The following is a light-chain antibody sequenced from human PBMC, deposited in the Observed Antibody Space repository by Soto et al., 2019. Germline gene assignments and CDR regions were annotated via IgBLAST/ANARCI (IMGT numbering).Light chain of an antibody. CDR3: QKYNSAPRT. J-gene: IGKJ1*01. Sequence: IQMTQSPSSWSASVGDRVTITCRARQGISNYLAWYQQKPGKVPKLLIYAASSLHSGVPSRFSGSGSGTDFTLTISSLQPEDVATYYCQKYNSAPRTFGQGTKVDIK. V-gene: IGKV1-27*01. CDR1: QGISNY. CDR2: AAS.